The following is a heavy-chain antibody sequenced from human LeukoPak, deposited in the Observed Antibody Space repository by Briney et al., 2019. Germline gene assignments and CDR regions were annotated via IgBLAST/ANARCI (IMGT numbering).Heavy chain of an antibody. CDR3: ARLGGYCSSTSCDYLDAFDI. V-gene: IGHV1-2*02. CDR1: GYTFTGYY. J-gene: IGHJ3*02. D-gene: IGHD2-2*01. Sequence: ASVKVSCKASGYTFTGYYMHWVRQAPGQGLEWMGWINPNSGGTNYAQKFQGRVTMTRDTSISTAYMELSRLRSDDTAVYYCARLGGYCSSTSCDYLDAFDIWGQGTMVTVSS. CDR2: INPNSGGT.